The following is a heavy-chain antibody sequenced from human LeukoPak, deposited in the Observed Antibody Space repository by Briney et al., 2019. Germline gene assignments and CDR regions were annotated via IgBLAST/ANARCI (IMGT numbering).Heavy chain of an antibody. CDR1: GGSISLYY. J-gene: IGHJ6*02. Sequence: PSETLSLTCSVSGGSISLYYCSWTRQPPGKGLERIGYIYHSGSTNYNPSLKSRVTISVDTSKNQFSLKLSSVTAADTAVYYCARGIDRDYYGMDVWGQGTTVTVSS. D-gene: IGHD3-10*01. V-gene: IGHV4-59*01. CDR2: IYHSGST. CDR3: ARGIDRDYYGMDV.